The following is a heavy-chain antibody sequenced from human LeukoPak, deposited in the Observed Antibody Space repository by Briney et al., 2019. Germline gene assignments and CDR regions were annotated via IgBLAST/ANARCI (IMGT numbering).Heavy chain of an antibody. D-gene: IGHD2-15*01. CDR1: GYSFTSYW. Sequence: GESLKISCKGSGYSFTSYWIGWVRQMPGKGLEWMGIIYPGDSDTRYSPSFQGQVTISADKSISTAYLQWSGLKASDTAMYYCARSDRVVVAARGAFDIWGQGTMVTVSS. J-gene: IGHJ3*02. CDR3: ARSDRVVVAARGAFDI. V-gene: IGHV5-51*01. CDR2: IYPGDSDT.